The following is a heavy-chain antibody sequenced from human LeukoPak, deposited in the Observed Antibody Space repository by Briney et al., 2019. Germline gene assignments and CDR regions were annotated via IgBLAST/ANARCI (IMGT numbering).Heavy chain of an antibody. V-gene: IGHV3-20*04. D-gene: IGHD3-22*01. CDR3: ARVWGRVVVILDY. J-gene: IGHJ4*02. Sequence: PGGSLRLSCAASGFTFSSYSMNWVRQAPGKGLEWVSGINWNGGSTGYADSVKGRFTISRDNAKNSLYLQMNSLRAEDTALYYCARVWGRVVVILDYWGQGTLVTVSS. CDR2: INWNGGST. CDR1: GFTFSSYS.